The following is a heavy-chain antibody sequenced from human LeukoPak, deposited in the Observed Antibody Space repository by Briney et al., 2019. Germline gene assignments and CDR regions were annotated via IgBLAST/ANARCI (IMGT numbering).Heavy chain of an antibody. V-gene: IGHV3-23*01. CDR2: LSGSAGGS. Sequence: PGGSLRLSCGVSGITLSNYGMTWVRQAPGKGLEWVAGLSGSAGGSNYADSVKGRFTISRDNSKNTLFLQMDRLSAEDTAVYFCAKRGVVVRVFLVGFHKEAYYFDSWGQGALVTVSS. J-gene: IGHJ4*02. CDR1: GITLSNYG. D-gene: IGHD3-16*02. CDR3: AKRGVVVRVFLVGFHKEAYYFDS.